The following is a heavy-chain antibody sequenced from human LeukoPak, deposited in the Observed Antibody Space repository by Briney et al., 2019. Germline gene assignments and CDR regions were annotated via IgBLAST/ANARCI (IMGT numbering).Heavy chain of an antibody. CDR2: MNPNSGNT. V-gene: IGHV1-8*01. CDR3: ARGRGGTAMAHRAPYYFDY. J-gene: IGHJ4*02. CDR1: GYTFTSYD. D-gene: IGHD5-18*01. Sequence: ASEKVSCKASGYTFTSYDINWVRQATGQGLEWMGWMNPNSGNTGYAQKFQGRVTMTRNTSISTAYMELSSLRSEDTAVYYCARGRGGTAMAHRAPYYFDYWGQGTLVTVSS.